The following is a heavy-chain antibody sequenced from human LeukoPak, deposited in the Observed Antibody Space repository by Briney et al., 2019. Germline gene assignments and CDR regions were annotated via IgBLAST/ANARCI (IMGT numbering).Heavy chain of an antibody. CDR1: GFTFSSYG. CDR2: ISGSGGST. J-gene: IGHJ4*02. CDR3: AKDLLGSSSWYYGDY. V-gene: IGHV3-23*01. Sequence: GGSLRLSCAASGFTFSSYGMSWVRQAPGKGLEWVSAISGSGGSTYYADSVKGRFTISRDNSKNTLYLQMNSLRAEDTAVYYCAKDLLGSSSWYYGDYWGQGTLVTVSS. D-gene: IGHD6-13*01.